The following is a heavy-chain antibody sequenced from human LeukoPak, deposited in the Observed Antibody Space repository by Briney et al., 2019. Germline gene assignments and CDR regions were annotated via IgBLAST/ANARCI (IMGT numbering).Heavy chain of an antibody. CDR1: GGSISSYY. J-gene: IGHJ4*02. V-gene: IGHV4-34*01. D-gene: IGHD5-12*01. Sequence: KSSETLSLTCTVSGGSISSYYWSWIRQPPGKGLEWIGEINHSGSTNYNPSLKSRVTISVDTSKNQFSLKLSSVTAADTAVYYCARSPKFSSGYDLLYYFDYWGQGTLVTVSS. CDR2: INHSGST. CDR3: ARSPKFSSGYDLLYYFDY.